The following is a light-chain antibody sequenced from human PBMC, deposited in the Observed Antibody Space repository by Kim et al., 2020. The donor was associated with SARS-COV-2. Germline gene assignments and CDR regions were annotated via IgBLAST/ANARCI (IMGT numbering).Light chain of an antibody. J-gene: IGLJ3*02. Sequence: QSALTQPPSASGSPGQSVTISCTGTSSDVGGHNSVSWYQQHPGKAPKLVIYEVTKRPAGVPDRFSASKSGNTASLTVSGLQSDDEADYYCNSYAGNNLWVFGGGTKLTVL. V-gene: IGLV2-8*01. CDR1: SSDVGGHNS. CDR3: NSYAGNNLWV. CDR2: EVT.